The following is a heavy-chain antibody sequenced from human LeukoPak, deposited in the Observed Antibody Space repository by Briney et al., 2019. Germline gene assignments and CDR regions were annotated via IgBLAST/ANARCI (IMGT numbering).Heavy chain of an antibody. V-gene: IGHV3-66*01. D-gene: IGHD3-10*01. J-gene: IGHJ2*01. Sequence: GGSLRLSCAASGFIVSSMYMSWVRQAPGKGLEWVSVIYSGGGTNYAASVKGRFTISRDNSKNTLYLQMNSLRAEDTAVYYCARDSGSGSNYNWYFDLWGRGILVTVSS. CDR1: GFIVSSMY. CDR2: IYSGGGT. CDR3: ARDSGSGSNYNWYFDL.